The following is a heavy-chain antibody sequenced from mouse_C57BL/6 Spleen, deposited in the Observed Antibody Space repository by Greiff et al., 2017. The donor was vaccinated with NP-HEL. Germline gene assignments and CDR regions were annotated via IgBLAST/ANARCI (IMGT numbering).Heavy chain of an antibody. V-gene: IGHV1-52*01. CDR2: IDPSDSET. J-gene: IGHJ4*01. Sequence: QVQLQQSGAELVRPGSSVKLSCKASGYTFTSYWMHWVKQRPIQGLEWIGNIDPSDSETHYNQKFKDKATLTVDKSSSTAYMQLSSLTSEDSAVYYCARGHYYGSSSYAMDYWGQGTSVTVSS. CDR1: GYTFTSYW. CDR3: ARGHYYGSSSYAMDY. D-gene: IGHD1-1*01.